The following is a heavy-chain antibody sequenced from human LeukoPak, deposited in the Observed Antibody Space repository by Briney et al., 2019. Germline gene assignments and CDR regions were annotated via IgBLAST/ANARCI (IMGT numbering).Heavy chain of an antibody. J-gene: IGHJ3*02. CDR2: IYYSGSN. CDR3: ARSSPFYDSSGYYKDAFDI. D-gene: IGHD3-22*01. V-gene: IGHV4-31*03. CDR1: GGSISSGGYY. Sequence: SETLSLTCTVSGGSISSGGYYWSWIRQHPGKGLEWIGYIYYSGSNYYYPSFKSRLTISVDTSKNQFSLKLSSVTAADTAVYYCARSSPFYDSSGYYKDAFDIWGQGTMVTVSS.